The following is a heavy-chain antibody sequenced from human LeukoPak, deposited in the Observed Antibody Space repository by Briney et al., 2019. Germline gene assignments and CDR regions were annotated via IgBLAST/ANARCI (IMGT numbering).Heavy chain of an antibody. J-gene: IGHJ5*02. D-gene: IGHD3-3*01. Sequence: TGGSLRLSCAVSGLTVSSSYMSWVRQPPGKGLEWIGEINHSGSTNYNPSLKSRVTISVDTSKNQFSLKLSSVTAADTAVYYCARTIFGVGGTDPWGQGTLVTVSS. V-gene: IGHV4-34*01. CDR1: GLTVSSSY. CDR2: INHSGST. CDR3: ARTIFGVGGTDP.